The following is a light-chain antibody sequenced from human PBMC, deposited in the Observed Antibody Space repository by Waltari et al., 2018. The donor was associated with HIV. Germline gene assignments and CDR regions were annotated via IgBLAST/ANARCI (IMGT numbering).Light chain of an antibody. V-gene: IGKV1-5*03. CDR2: KTS. CDR3: QQYNSHSYA. J-gene: IGKJ2*01. Sequence: DVQMTQSPSTLSAGVGDKVTITCRASQIIDNWLAWYQQKPGKPPKLLIYKTSYLETGVPSRFSGSVSGADFTLIIDGQQPDDFATYYCQQYNSHSYAFGQGTKVDVK. CDR1: QIIDNW.